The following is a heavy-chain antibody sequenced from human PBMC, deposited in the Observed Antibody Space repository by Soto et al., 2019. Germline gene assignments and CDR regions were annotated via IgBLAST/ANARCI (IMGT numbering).Heavy chain of an antibody. CDR3: ARCSLLTIQLWEDYYGMDV. D-gene: IGHD5-18*01. V-gene: IGHV4-31*03. J-gene: IGHJ6*02. CDR2: IYYSGST. CDR1: GGSISSGGYY. Sequence: QVQLQESGPGLVKPSQTLSLTCTVSGGSISSGGYYWSWIRQHPGKGLEWIGYIYYSGSTYYNPSLKCRVTISVDTSKNQFSLKLSSVTAADTAVYYCARCSLLTIQLWEDYYGMDVWGQGTTVTVSS.